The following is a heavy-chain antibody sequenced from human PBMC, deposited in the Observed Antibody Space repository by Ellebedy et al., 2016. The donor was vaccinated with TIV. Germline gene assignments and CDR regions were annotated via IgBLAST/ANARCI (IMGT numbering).Heavy chain of an antibody. CDR1: AFTFSTYS. D-gene: IGHD3-22*01. V-gene: IGHV3-21*01. Sequence: GESLKISCATSAFTFSTYSMNWVRQAPGKGLEWVSSISSSSSYIYYADSVKGRFTISRDNAKNSLFLQMNSLRAEDTAVYYCVRERRGYYFDYWGQGTLVTVSS. J-gene: IGHJ4*02. CDR2: ISSSSSYI. CDR3: VRERRGYYFDY.